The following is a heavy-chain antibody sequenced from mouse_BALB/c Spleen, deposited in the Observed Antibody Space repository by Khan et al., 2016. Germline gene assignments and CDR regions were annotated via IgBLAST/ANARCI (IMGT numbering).Heavy chain of an antibody. V-gene: IGHV3-2*02. CDR2: IGYSGST. CDR3: SLLLLAY. CDR1: GYSITSDYA. Sequence: EVQLQESGPGLVKPSQSLSLTCTVTGYSITSDYAWNWIRQFPGNTLEWMGSIGYSGSTSYNPSLKSRISITRDSSKNQLFLQLNAVTTEDTATYYGSLLLLAYWGQGTLVTVSA. D-gene: IGHD1-2*01. J-gene: IGHJ3*01.